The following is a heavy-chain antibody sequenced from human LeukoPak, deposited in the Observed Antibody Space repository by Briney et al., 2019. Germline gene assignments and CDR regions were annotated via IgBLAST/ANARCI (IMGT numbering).Heavy chain of an antibody. Sequence: PGRSLRPSCAASGFTFSSYGMHWVRQAPGKGLEWVAVIWYDGSNKYYADSVKGRFTISRDNSKNTLYLQMNSLRAEDTAVYYCAREGGRYCSSTSCYPMAFDYWGQGTLVTVSS. J-gene: IGHJ4*02. D-gene: IGHD2-2*01. V-gene: IGHV3-33*01. CDR3: AREGGRYCSSTSCYPMAFDY. CDR2: IWYDGSNK. CDR1: GFTFSSYG.